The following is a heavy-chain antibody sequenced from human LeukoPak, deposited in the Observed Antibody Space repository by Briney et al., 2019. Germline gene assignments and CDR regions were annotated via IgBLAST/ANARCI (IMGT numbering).Heavy chain of an antibody. CDR1: GYTFTSYD. CDR3: ASPLWGSTSHFHYYYMDV. Sequence: ASVKVSCKASGYTFTSYDINWVRQATGQGLEWMGWMNPNSGNTGYAQKFQGRVTMTRNTSISTAYMELSSLRSEDTAVYYCASPLWGSTSHFHYYYMDVWGKGTTVTVSS. J-gene: IGHJ6*03. D-gene: IGHD2-2*01. V-gene: IGHV1-8*01. CDR2: MNPNSGNT.